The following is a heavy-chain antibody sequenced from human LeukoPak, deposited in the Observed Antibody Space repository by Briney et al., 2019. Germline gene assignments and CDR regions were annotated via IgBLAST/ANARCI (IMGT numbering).Heavy chain of an antibody. V-gene: IGHV3-23*01. Sequence: GGSLRLSCSASGFTFSRFAMTWVRQLPGKGLEWVSTISGNGLQTFYADSVKGRFSVSRDNSKKIVYLQMDSLRADDSAPYYCAKDANYPDSSGYFIPFDYWGQGTLVTVAS. CDR3: AKDANYPDSSGYFIPFDY. J-gene: IGHJ4*02. CDR1: GFTFSRFA. D-gene: IGHD3-22*01. CDR2: ISGNGLQT.